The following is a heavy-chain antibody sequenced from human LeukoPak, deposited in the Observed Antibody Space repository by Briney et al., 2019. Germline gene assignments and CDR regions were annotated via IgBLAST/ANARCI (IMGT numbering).Heavy chain of an antibody. CDR2: IQYDGSNK. J-gene: IGHJ1*01. Sequence: GGSLRLSCAASGFTFSSYGMDWVRQAPGKGLEWVAFIQYDGSNKYYADSVKGRFTISRDNSKNTLYLQMNSLRAEDTAVYYCAKDGSIAARHRYFQHWGQGTLVTASS. V-gene: IGHV3-30*02. CDR3: AKDGSIAARHRYFQH. D-gene: IGHD6-6*01. CDR1: GFTFSSYG.